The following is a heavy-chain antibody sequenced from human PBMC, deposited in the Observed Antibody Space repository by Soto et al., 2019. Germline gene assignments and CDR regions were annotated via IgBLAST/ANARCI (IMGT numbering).Heavy chain of an antibody. J-gene: IGHJ4*02. CDR3: ARGGFRQWLLDY. V-gene: IGHV3-74*01. Sequence: EVQLVESGGGLVQPGGSLRLSCAASGFTFNNYWIHWVRQVPGKGLVWVSRINDEGSTTNYADSVKGRFTISRDNAKNTVYLQMNSLRAEDAAVYYCARGGFRQWLLDYWGQGTLVTVSS. CDR2: INDEGSTT. CDR1: GFTFNNYW. D-gene: IGHD6-19*01.